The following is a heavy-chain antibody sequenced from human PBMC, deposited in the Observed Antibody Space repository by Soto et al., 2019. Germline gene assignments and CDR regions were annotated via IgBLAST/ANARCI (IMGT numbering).Heavy chain of an antibody. V-gene: IGHV5-51*01. D-gene: IGHD3-16*01. CDR1: GYRFTNYW. CDR2: IYPGDSDT. Sequence: GESLKISCKGSGYRFTNYWIGWVRQMPGKGLEWMGIIYPGDSDTRYSPSFQGQVTISADKSISTAYLQWSSLKASDTAMYYCARFVRDRGSYTIDYWGQGTLVTVSS. CDR3: ARFVRDRGSYTIDY. J-gene: IGHJ4*02.